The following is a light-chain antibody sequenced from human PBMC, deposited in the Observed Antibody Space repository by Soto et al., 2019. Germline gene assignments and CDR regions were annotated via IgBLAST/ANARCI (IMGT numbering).Light chain of an antibody. Sequence: EIVLTQSPGTLSLSPGERATLSCRASQSVSSSYLAWYQQKPGQAPRLLIYGASSRATGSPDRFSGSGSGTDFTLTISRLEHEDCAVYYCQQYGSSLYTFGQGTKLEIK. V-gene: IGKV3-20*01. CDR3: QQYGSSLYT. J-gene: IGKJ2*01. CDR2: GAS. CDR1: QSVSSSY.